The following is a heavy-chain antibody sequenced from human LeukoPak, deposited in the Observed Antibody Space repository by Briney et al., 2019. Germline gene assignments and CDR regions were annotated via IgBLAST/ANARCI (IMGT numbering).Heavy chain of an antibody. CDR2: IYYSGST. CDR3: ARAQYIGTNSGYDKGILFDP. V-gene: IGHV4-59*01. J-gene: IGHJ5*02. Sequence: SETLSLTCTVSGGSISSYFWSWIRQPPGKGLQWIGYIYYSGSTIYNPSLKSRVAISVDTSKNQFSLKLSSVTAADTAVYYCARAQYIGTNSGYDKGILFDPWGQGTLVTVSS. D-gene: IGHD5-12*01. CDR1: GGSISSYF.